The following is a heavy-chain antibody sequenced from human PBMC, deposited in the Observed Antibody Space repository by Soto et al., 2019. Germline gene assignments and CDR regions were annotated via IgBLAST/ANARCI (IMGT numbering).Heavy chain of an antibody. J-gene: IGHJ4*02. V-gene: IGHV3-72*01. CDR1: EFTFSDHY. Sequence: GGSLRLSCAASEFTFSDHYMDWVRQAPGKGLEWVGRTRNKANSYTTEYAASVTGRFTISRDDSTNSVYLQMNSLKTEDTAVYYCARAPLKNGIFTPWDYWGQGTLVTVSS. CDR2: TRNKANSYTT. D-gene: IGHD1-26*01. CDR3: ARAPLKNGIFTPWDY.